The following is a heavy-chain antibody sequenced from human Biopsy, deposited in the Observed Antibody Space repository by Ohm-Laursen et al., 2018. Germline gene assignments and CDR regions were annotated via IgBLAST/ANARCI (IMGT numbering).Heavy chain of an antibody. CDR2: IYDRGSTA. J-gene: IGHJ4*02. CDR3: VRGMRSSGWPYFDS. CDR1: GGSVSSGSFY. D-gene: IGHD6-19*01. Sequence: SDTLSLTCTVSGGSVSSGSFYWTWIRQPPGQGLEYIGYIYDRGSTANYNPSLESRVTMSVDMPKNQFSLKLSSVTAADTAIYYCVRGMRSSGWPYFDSWGQGTLVTVSS. V-gene: IGHV4-61*01.